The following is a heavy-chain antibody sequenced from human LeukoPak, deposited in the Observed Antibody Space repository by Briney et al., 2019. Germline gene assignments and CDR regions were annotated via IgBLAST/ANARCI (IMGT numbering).Heavy chain of an antibody. CDR3: ARVEGGYGRSSRAYNWFDP. D-gene: IGHD5-12*01. CDR2: IYYSGST. J-gene: IGHJ5*02. Sequence: SETLSLTCTVSGGSISSSSYYWGWIRQPPGKGLEWIGSIYYSGSTYYNPSLKSRVTISVDTSKNQFSLKLSSVTAADTAVYYCARVEGGYGRSSRAYNWFDPWGQGTLVTVSS. V-gene: IGHV4-39*01. CDR1: GGSISSSSYY.